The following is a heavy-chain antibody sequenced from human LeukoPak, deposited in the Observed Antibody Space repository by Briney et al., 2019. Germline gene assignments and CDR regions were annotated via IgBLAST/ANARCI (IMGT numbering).Heavy chain of an antibody. J-gene: IGHJ4*02. D-gene: IGHD1-26*01. Sequence: PSETLSLTCTVSSGSISPFYWSWIRQPPGKGLEWIGHIYYSGGTNYNRSLKSRVTISVDTSKNQFSLKLSSVTAADTAIYYCAREGSTILNYWGQGTLVTVSS. CDR2: IYYSGGT. CDR1: SGSISPFY. V-gene: IGHV4-59*01. CDR3: AREGSTILNY.